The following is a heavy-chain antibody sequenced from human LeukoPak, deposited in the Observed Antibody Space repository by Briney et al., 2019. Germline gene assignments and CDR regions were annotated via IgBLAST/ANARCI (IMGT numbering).Heavy chain of an antibody. J-gene: IGHJ6*03. D-gene: IGHD5-24*01. CDR2: ISYDGGIK. CDR1: GFTFSRYG. CDR3: ARRWSPGYMDV. Sequence: PGGSLRLSCAASGFTFSRYGIHWVRQAPGKGLEWVAVISYDGGIKYYADSVKGRFTISRDNSKNTLYLEMNSLGAEDTAIFYCARRWSPGYMDVWGKGTSVTISS. V-gene: IGHV3-30*03.